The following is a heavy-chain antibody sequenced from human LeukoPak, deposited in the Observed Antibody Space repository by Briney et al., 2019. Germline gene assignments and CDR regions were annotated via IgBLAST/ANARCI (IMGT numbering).Heavy chain of an antibody. CDR3: ARVYVGSIAAAGFYGMDV. J-gene: IGHJ6*02. Sequence: ASVKVSCKASGYTFTSYYMHWVRQAPGQGLEWMGLINPSGGSTSYAQKFQGRVTMTRDTSTSTVYMELSSLRSEDTAVYYCARVYVGSIAAAGFYGMDVWGQGTTVTVSS. CDR2: INPSGGST. V-gene: IGHV1-46*01. CDR1: GYTFTSYY. D-gene: IGHD6-13*01.